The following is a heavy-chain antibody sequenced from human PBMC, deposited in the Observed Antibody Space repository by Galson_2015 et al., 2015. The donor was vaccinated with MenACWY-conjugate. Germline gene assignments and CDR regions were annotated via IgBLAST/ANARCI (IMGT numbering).Heavy chain of an antibody. Sequence: SLRLSCAASGFTFSGSAMHWVRQASGKGLEWVGRIRSKANSYATAYAASVKGRFTISRDDSKNTAYLQMNSLKTADTAVYYCAREGSLYYYGSGSQMGIDVWGQGTTVTVSS. CDR1: GFTFSGSA. CDR2: IRSKANSYAT. V-gene: IGHV3-73*01. D-gene: IGHD3-10*01. J-gene: IGHJ6*02. CDR3: AREGSLYYYGSGSQMGIDV.